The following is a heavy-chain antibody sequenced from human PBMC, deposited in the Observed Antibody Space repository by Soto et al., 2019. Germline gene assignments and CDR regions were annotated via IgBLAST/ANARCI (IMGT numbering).Heavy chain of an antibody. CDR1: GGSISSSSYY. Sequence: QLQLQESGPGLVKPSETLSLTCTVSGGSISSSSYYWGWIRQPPGKGLEWIGSIYYSGSTYYNPSLKSRVTISVDTSNNQFSLKLSSVTAADTAVYYCASGYCSGGSCLIDYYYYMDVWGKGTTVTVSS. CDR3: ASGYCSGGSCLIDYYYYMDV. D-gene: IGHD2-15*01. J-gene: IGHJ6*03. V-gene: IGHV4-39*01. CDR2: IYYSGST.